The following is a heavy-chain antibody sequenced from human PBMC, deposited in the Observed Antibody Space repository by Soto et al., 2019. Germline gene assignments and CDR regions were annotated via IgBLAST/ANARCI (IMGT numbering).Heavy chain of an antibody. D-gene: IGHD3-3*01. J-gene: IGHJ4*02. Sequence: QVQLHQWGAGLLKPSETLSLTCGVYNGSFMGYYWTWVRQPPGKGLEWIGEINHFGSPNYNPSLKRRAAISIDTSKHQFSLSLRSLTAADTAVYYCASLNGGRFLDKGDYWGQGILVTVSS. CDR1: NGSFMGYY. CDR3: ASLNGGRFLDKGDY. V-gene: IGHV4-34*01. CDR2: INHFGSP.